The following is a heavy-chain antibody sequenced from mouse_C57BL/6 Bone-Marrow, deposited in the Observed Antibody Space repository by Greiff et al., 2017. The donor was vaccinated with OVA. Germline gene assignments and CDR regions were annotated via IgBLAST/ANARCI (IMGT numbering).Heavy chain of an antibody. D-gene: IGHD1-1*01. Sequence: EVKLVESGGGLVQPGGSMKLSCAASGFTFSDAWMDWVRQSPEKGLEWVAEIRNKADYHATSSAESVKGRFTISRDDSKSSVYLQMNSLRAEDTGIYYCTRDLLRLAYWGQGTTVTVSA. J-gene: IGHJ3*01. V-gene: IGHV6-6*01. CDR3: TRDLLRLAY. CDR1: GFTFSDAW. CDR2: IRNKADYHAT.